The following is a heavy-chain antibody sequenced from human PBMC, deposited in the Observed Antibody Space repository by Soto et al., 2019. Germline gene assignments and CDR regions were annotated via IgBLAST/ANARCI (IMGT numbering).Heavy chain of an antibody. Sequence: QVQLVQSGAEVKEPGSSVKVSCEASGGSFETFIMNWVRQTPGRGLEWMGGVVPILGTPTYAERFKGKVKISATRSAGTTRMEVSSLRSEDSGIYYCARIGTYGSSRSGMDVWGQGTTVIVSS. V-gene: IGHV1-69*01. CDR2: VVPILGTP. CDR1: GGSFETFI. D-gene: IGHD3-10*01. J-gene: IGHJ6*02. CDR3: ARIGTYGSSRSGMDV.